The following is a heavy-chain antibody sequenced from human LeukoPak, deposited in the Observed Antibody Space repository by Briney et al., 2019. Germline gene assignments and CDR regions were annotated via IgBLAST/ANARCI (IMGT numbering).Heavy chain of an antibody. CDR1: GFTFSSYE. V-gene: IGHV3-48*03. CDR2: ISSSGSTI. Sequence: PGGSLRLSCAASGFTFSSYEMNWVRQAPGKGLEWVSYISSSGSTIYYADSVKGRFTISRDNAKNSLYLRMNSLRAEDTAVYYCARDSWTDYYGSGSPSDGMDVWGQGTTVTVSS. D-gene: IGHD3-10*01. J-gene: IGHJ6*02. CDR3: ARDSWTDYYGSGSPSDGMDV.